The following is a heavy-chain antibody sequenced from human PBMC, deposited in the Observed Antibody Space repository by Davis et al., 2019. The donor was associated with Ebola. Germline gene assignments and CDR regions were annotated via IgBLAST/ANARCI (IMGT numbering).Heavy chain of an antibody. CDR3: AKTSHTNYVRWFDP. CDR2: ISGSGGST. V-gene: IGHV3-23*01. J-gene: IGHJ5*02. CDR1: GFTFSSYA. Sequence: GESLKISCAASGFTFSSYAMSWVRQAPGKGLEWVSAISGSGGSTYYADSVKGRFTISRDNSKNTLYLQMNSLRADDTAVYFCAKTSHTNYVRWFDPWGQGTLVTVSS. D-gene: IGHD3-10*02.